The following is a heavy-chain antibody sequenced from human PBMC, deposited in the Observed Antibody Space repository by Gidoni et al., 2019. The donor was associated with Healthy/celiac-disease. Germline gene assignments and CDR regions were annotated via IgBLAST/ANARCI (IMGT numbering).Heavy chain of an antibody. V-gene: IGHV4-59*01. D-gene: IGHD5-12*01. CDR1: GGSISSYY. CDR2: IYSSGST. CDR3: AGGRSRDGYNFVYY. Sequence: QVQLQESGPGLVKPSETMSLTCNVSGGSISSYYWSWIRQPPGKGLEWIGYIYSSGSTNYNPSLKSRVTISVDTSKNQFSLKLSSVTAADTAVYYCAGGRSRDGYNFVYYWGQGTLVTVSS. J-gene: IGHJ4*02.